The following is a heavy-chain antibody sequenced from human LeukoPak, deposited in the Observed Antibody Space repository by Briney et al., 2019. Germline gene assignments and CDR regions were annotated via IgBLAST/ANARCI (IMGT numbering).Heavy chain of an antibody. CDR3: ARDRRVDYDFWSAYYTDYYYYGMDV. CDR1: GGSISSYY. D-gene: IGHD3-3*01. J-gene: IGHJ6*02. CDR2: IYYSGST. Sequence: SETLSLTCTVSGGSISSYYWSWIRQPPGKGLEWIGYIYYSGSTNYSPSLKSRVTISVDTSKNQFSLRLSSVTAADTAVYYCARDRRVDYDFWSAYYTDYYYYGMDVWGQGTTVTVSS. V-gene: IGHV4-59*01.